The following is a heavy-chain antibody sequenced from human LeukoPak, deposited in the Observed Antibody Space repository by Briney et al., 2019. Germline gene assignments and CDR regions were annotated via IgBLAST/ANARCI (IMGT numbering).Heavy chain of an antibody. J-gene: IGHJ4*02. D-gene: IGHD6-13*01. CDR2: INSDGSST. CDR1: GFTFSSYW. CDR3: ATEGIAAAGIY. Sequence: GGSLRLSCAASGFTFSSYWMHWVRQAPGKGLVWVSRINSDGSSTSYADSVKGRFTISRDNAKNTLYLQMNSLRAEDTAVYYCATEGIAAAGIYWGQGTLLTVSS. V-gene: IGHV3-74*01.